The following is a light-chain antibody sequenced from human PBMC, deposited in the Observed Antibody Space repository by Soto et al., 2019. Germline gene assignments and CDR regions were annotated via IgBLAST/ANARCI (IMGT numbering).Light chain of an antibody. CDR2: DDD. V-gene: IGLV1-51*01. J-gene: IGLJ1*01. CDR3: GSWDSSLSAYV. Sequence: QSVLTQPPSVSAAPGQRVTISCSGSSSNIGGNSESWYQQLPGTAPKLLIYDDDKRPSGIPDRFSGSKSGTSATLGITGFRTGDEADYYCGSWDSSLSAYVFGTGTKVTVL. CDR1: SSNIGGNS.